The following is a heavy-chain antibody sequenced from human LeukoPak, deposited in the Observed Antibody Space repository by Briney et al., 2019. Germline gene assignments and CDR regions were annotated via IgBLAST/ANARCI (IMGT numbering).Heavy chain of an antibody. CDR1: GFTFSSYW. CDR2: IKQDGSEK. V-gene: IGHV3-7*01. D-gene: IGHD6-19*01. CDR3: ARWHSSDWYGGVYYFDY. Sequence: GGSLRLSCAASGFTFSSYWMSWVRQAPGKGLEWVANIKQDGSEKYYVDSVKGRFTISRDNAKNSLYLQMNSLRAEDTAVYYCARWHSSDWYGGVYYFDYWGQGTLVTVSS. J-gene: IGHJ4*02.